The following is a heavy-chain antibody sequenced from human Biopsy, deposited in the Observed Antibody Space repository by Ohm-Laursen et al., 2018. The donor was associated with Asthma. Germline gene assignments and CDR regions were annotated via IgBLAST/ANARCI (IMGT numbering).Heavy chain of an antibody. Sequence: SLRLSCAASGFTFRSYAMHWVRQAPGKGLEWVAVGGSYYGGGLKYYGGCVSGRFTVSRDNSKNTLYLQMNSLRPDDTAVYYCARDVMEWYLPAFDFWGQGTLVTVSS. CDR3: ARDVMEWYLPAFDF. CDR1: GFTFRSYA. J-gene: IGHJ4*02. D-gene: IGHD3-3*01. V-gene: IGHV3-30-3*01. CDR2: GGSYYGGGLK.